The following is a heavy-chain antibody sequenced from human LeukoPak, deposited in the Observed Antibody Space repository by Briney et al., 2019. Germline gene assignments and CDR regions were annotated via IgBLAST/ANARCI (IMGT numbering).Heavy chain of an antibody. J-gene: IGHJ4*02. CDR2: ISGSGGST. V-gene: IGHV3-23*01. Sequence: GGSLRLSCAASGFTFSSYAMTWVRQAPGKGLEWVSSISGSGGSTYYADSVKGRFTISRDNSKNTLYLQMNSLRAEDTAVYYCATPGDSSSWYYFDYWGQGTLVTVSS. CDR3: ATPGDSSSWYYFDY. CDR1: GFTFSSYA. D-gene: IGHD6-13*01.